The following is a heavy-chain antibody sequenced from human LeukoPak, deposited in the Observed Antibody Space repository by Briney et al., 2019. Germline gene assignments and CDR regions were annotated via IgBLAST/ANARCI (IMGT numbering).Heavy chain of an antibody. D-gene: IGHD2-15*01. V-gene: IGHV3-30-3*01. CDR1: GFTFSYYA. Sequence: PGRSLRLSCAASGFTFSYYAMHWVRQTPGKGLEWVAVISDDGSNKYYADSVRGRFTISRDNSKNTLSLQMNNLRAEDTAVYYCLRYPGQGVRGYYMDVWGKGTTVTVSS. CDR3: LRYPGQGVRGYYMDV. J-gene: IGHJ6*03. CDR2: ISDDGSNK.